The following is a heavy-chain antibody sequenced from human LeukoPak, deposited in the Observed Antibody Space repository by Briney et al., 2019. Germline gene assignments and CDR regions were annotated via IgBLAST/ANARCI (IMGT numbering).Heavy chain of an antibody. J-gene: IGHJ4*02. CDR2: IEEHGSQK. D-gene: IGHD4-17*01. V-gene: IGHV3-7*01. Sequence: GGSLRLSCAASGFTFSSYWMSWVRQAPGKGLEWVANIEEHGSQKYYVDSVKGRFTTSRDNAKNSVYLQMNSLRAEDTAVYYCAGVGRVTTPRYSDYWGQGTLVTVSS. CDR1: GFTFSSYW. CDR3: AGVGRVTTPRYSDY.